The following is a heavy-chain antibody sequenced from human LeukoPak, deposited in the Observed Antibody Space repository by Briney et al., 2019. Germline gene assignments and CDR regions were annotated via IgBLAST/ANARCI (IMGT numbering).Heavy chain of an antibody. J-gene: IGHJ6*02. Sequence: QPSETLSLTCTVSGGSISGSSYYWGWIRQPPGKGLEWIGSIYYSGSTNYNPSLKSRVTISVDTSKNQFSLKLSSVTAADTAVYYCARGYGSGSYYNPYYYYYGMDVWGQGTTVTVSS. CDR1: GGSISGSSYY. V-gene: IGHV4-39*07. CDR3: ARGYGSGSYYNPYYYYYGMDV. CDR2: IYYSGST. D-gene: IGHD3-10*01.